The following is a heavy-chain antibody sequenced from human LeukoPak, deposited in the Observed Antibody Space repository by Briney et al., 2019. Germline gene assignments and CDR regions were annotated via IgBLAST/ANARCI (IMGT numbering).Heavy chain of an antibody. Sequence: GRSLRLSCAASGFTVSSNYMRWVRHAPGKGLEWVSVIYSGGSTYYADSVKGRFTISRDNSKNTLYLQMNSLRAEDTAVYYCARDWYYYDSSGYPLGDAFDIWGQGTMVTVSS. V-gene: IGHV3-66*01. CDR1: GFTVSSNY. CDR2: IYSGGST. D-gene: IGHD3-22*01. CDR3: ARDWYYYDSSGYPLGDAFDI. J-gene: IGHJ3*02.